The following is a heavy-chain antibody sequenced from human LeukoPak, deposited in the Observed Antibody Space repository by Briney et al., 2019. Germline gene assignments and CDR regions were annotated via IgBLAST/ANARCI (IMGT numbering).Heavy chain of an antibody. J-gene: IGHJ4*02. Sequence: GGSLRLSCAASGFIFGSYWMSWVRQVPGKGPEWAANIKQDGSETYYVDSVEGRFTISRDNAKNSLFLQMNSLRADDTALYYCARGVTSAWYLRYYFEYWGQGILVTVSS. V-gene: IGHV3-7*03. D-gene: IGHD6-13*01. CDR2: IKQDGSET. CDR3: ARGVTSAWYLRYYFEY. CDR1: GFIFGSYW.